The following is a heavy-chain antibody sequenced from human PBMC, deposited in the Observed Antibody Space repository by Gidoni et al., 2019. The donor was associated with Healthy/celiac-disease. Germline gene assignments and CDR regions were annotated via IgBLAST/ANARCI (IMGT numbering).Heavy chain of an antibody. CDR3: AMEYGSASGVDY. CDR2: MNPNSGNR. Sequence: QVQLVQSGTEVKKPGASVKVSCKASGYTFTSYDIHWVRQATGQGPEWLGWMNPNSGNRGYAQKFQGRVTMTRNTSIRTAYMELSSLRSEDTAVYYCAMEYGSASGVDYWGQGTLVTVSS. D-gene: IGHD3-10*01. CDR1: GYTFTSYD. V-gene: IGHV1-8*01. J-gene: IGHJ4*02.